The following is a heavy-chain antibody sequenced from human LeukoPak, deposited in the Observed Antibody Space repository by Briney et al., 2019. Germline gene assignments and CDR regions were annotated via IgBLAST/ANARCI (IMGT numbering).Heavy chain of an antibody. Sequence: GRSLRLSCAASGFTFDDYAMHWVRQAPGKGLEWVSGISWNSGSIGYADSVKGRFTISRDNAKNSLYLQMNSLRAEDTALYYCAKDLLSSGLFDYWGQGTLVTVSS. CDR2: ISWNSGSI. V-gene: IGHV3-9*01. D-gene: IGHD6-19*01. CDR3: AKDLLSSGLFDY. J-gene: IGHJ4*02. CDR1: GFTFDDYA.